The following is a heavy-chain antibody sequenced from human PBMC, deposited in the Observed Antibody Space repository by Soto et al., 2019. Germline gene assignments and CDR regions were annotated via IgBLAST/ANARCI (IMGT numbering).Heavy chain of an antibody. J-gene: IGHJ4*02. Sequence: GGSLRLSCAASGFTFSNAWMSWVRQAPGKGLEWVGRIKSKTDGGTTDYAAPVKGRFTISRDDSKNTLYLQMNSLKTEDTAVYYCTTEWQGNWNLDYWGQGTLVTVSS. V-gene: IGHV3-15*01. CDR2: IKSKTDGGTT. CDR3: TTEWQGNWNLDY. D-gene: IGHD1-20*01. CDR1: GFTFSNAW.